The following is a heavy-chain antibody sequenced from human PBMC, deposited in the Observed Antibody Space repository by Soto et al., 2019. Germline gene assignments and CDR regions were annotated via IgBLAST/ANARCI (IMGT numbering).Heavy chain of an antibody. Sequence: QITLKESGPTLVKPTQTLTLTCTFSGFSLSTSGVGVGWIRQPPGKALEWLALIYWDDDKRYSPSLKSRLTITKETSKNQAVRTMTNMDPVDTATYYCAHRPLAPEGFYWFDPWGQGTLVTVSS. V-gene: IGHV2-5*02. J-gene: IGHJ5*02. CDR2: IYWDDDK. CDR1: GFSLSTSGVG. CDR3: AHRPLAPEGFYWFDP.